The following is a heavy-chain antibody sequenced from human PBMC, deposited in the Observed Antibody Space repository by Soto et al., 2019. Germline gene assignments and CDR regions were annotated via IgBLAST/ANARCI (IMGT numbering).Heavy chain of an antibody. CDR3: ARGRDQRWEPPLCPDF. J-gene: IGHJ4*02. Sequence: QEQLVQSGAEVKKPGASVKVACKASGYTFTSFDINWVRQTTGQGLEWMGWMNPNSGNTGYAQKFQDRVTMTTDTSISTAYMELSSLRSEDTAVYYCARGRDQRWEPPLCPDFWGQGTLVTVS. V-gene: IGHV1-8*01. CDR2: MNPNSGNT. CDR1: GYTFTSFD. D-gene: IGHD1-26*01.